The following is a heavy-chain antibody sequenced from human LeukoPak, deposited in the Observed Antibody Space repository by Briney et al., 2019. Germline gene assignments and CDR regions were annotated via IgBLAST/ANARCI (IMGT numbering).Heavy chain of an antibody. CDR3: ARAYDDDYYYYMDV. CDR1: GGSISSHY. Sequence: SETLSLTCTVSGGSISSHYWSWIRQPPGKGLEWIGQIYHSGTTNYNPSLKSRVTISVDTSKNQFSLKLTSVSAADTAVYYCARAYDDDYYYYMDVWGKGTTVTVSS. J-gene: IGHJ6*03. V-gene: IGHV4-59*11. D-gene: IGHD3-3*01. CDR2: IYHSGTT.